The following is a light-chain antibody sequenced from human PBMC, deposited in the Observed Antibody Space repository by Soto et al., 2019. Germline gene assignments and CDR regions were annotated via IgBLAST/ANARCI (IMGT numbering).Light chain of an antibody. CDR1: QTVSTTY. CDR2: GAS. CDR3: HQYGSSPWT. Sequence: EIVLTQSPGTLSLSPGERATLSCRASQTVSTTYLAWYEQNPGQAPRLLIYGASTRATGTPDRFSGSGSGTDFTLTITRVEPEDFAVFYCHQYGSSPWTFGQGTRVEIK. J-gene: IGKJ1*01. V-gene: IGKV3-20*01.